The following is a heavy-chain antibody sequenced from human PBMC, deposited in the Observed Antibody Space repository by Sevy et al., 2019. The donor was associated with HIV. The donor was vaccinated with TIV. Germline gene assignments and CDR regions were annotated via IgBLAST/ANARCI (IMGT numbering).Heavy chain of an antibody. V-gene: IGHV3-9*01. CDR3: AKDTRKWGGGGYCTNDICSAPMDV. Sequence: SLRLSCAASGFTFDDYAMHWVRQAPGKGLEWVAGISWNSGNIDYVDSVKGRFTISRNNAKRSLYLQMNSLRAEDTALYYCAKDTRKWGGGGYCTNDICSAPMDVWGRGTTVTVSS. J-gene: IGHJ6*03. CDR2: ISWNSGNI. D-gene: IGHD2-8*01. CDR1: GFTFDDYA.